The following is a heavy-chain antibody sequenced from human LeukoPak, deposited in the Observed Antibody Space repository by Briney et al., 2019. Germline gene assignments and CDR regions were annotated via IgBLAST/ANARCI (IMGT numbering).Heavy chain of an antibody. Sequence: SETLSLTCAVYGGSFSGYYWSWIRQPPGKGLEWIGEINHSGSTNCNPSLKSRVTISVDTSKNQFSLKLSSVTAADTAVYYCARGLTIWFGESDDAFDIWGQGTMVTVSS. V-gene: IGHV4-34*01. D-gene: IGHD3-10*01. CDR3: ARGLTIWFGESDDAFDI. CDR2: INHSGST. J-gene: IGHJ3*02. CDR1: GGSFSGYY.